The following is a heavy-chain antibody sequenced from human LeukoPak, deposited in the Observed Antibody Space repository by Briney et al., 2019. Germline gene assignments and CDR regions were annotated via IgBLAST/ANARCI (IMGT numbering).Heavy chain of an antibody. J-gene: IGHJ4*02. CDR2: INHSGST. D-gene: IGHD3-10*01. CDR3: ATALWFGDGLD. Sequence: NTSETLSLTCAVYGGSFSGYYRSWIRHPPGKGLEWIGEINHSGSTNYNPSLKSRVTISVDTSKNQFALKLSSVTAADTAVYYCATALWFGDGLDWGQGTLVTVSS. CDR1: GGSFSGYY. V-gene: IGHV4-34*01.